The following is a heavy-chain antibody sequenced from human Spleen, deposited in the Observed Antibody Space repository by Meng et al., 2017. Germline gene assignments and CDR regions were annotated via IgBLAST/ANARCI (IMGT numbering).Heavy chain of an antibody. D-gene: IGHD5-24*01. CDR2: ISTSDRT. V-gene: IGHV4-61*02. J-gene: IGHJ4*02. Sequence: SETLSLTCTVSGGSIRSGNYYWIWIRQPAGKGLEWIGRISTSDRTNYNPSLKSRVTVAGDTSKNQISLKLTSVTAADTAVYYCAREDAYKDYSDYWGQGKLVNGAS. CDR1: GGSIRSGNYY. CDR3: AREDAYKDYSDY.